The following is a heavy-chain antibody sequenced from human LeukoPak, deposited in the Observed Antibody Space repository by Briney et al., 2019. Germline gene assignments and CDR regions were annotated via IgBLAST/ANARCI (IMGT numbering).Heavy chain of an antibody. CDR1: GGSFSGCY. Sequence: PSETLSLTCAVYGGSFSGCYWSWIRQPPGKGLEWIGEINHSGSTNYNPSLKSRVTISVDTSKNQFSLKLTSVTAADTAVYYCTRGPYGATLGYWGQGTLVTVSS. V-gene: IGHV4-34*01. CDR3: TRGPYGATLGY. CDR2: INHSGST. D-gene: IGHD1-26*01. J-gene: IGHJ4*02.